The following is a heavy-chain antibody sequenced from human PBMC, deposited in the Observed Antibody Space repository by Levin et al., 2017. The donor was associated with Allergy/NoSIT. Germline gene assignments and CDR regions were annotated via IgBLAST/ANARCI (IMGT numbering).Heavy chain of an antibody. D-gene: IGHD2-15*01. V-gene: IGHV3-9*01. CDR1: GFSFDQYA. Sequence: GGSLRLSCAASGFSFDQYAMHWVRQVPGKGLEWVSGINWDSSDIGYADSVRGRFTISRDNAESYLYLQMNSLRAEDTAFYYCAKDGGSTKWYVDSWGQGTLVTVSS. CDR2: INWDSSDI. J-gene: IGHJ4*02. CDR3: AKDGGSTKWYVDS.